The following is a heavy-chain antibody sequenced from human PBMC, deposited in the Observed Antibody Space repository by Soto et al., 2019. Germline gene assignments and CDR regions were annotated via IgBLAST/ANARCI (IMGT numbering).Heavy chain of an antibody. V-gene: IGHV1-18*01. D-gene: IGHD6-13*01. CDR2: IRAYNGNT. J-gene: IGHJ6*02. CDR3: ARDIPTIAV. CDR1: GYTFTSYG. Sequence: QVQLVQSGAEVKKPGASVKVSCKASGYTFTSYGISWVRQAPGQGLEWMGWIRAYNGNTNYAQKLQGRVTMTTDTSPTTRYMELRRRRSHDTTVYNCARDIPTIAVWGQATTVTVSS.